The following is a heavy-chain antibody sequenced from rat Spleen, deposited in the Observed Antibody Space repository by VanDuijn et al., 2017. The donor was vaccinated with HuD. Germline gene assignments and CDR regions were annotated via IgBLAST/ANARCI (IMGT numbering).Heavy chain of an antibody. CDR2: IWNTGGT. D-gene: IGHD1-12*02. V-gene: IGHV2-41*01. J-gene: IGHJ2*01. CDR1: GFSLTSYN. CDR3: TRHYDDGSYYHGTFDY. Sequence: QVQLKESGPGLVQPSQTLSLTCTVAGFSLTSYNVHWVRQPPGKGLEWMGMIWNTGGTRYSSALTSRLTISKDTSMSQVFLKMNSLQTEDTAIYFCTRHYDDGSYYHGTFDYWGQGVMVTVSS.